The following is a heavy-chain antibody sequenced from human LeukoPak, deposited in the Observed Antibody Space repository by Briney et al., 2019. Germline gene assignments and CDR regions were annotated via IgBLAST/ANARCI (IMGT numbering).Heavy chain of an antibody. CDR1: GGSISSSSYY. V-gene: IGHV4-39*01. Sequence: PSETLSLTCTVSGGSISSSSYYWGWIRQPPGKGLEWIGSIYYSGSTYYNPSLKSRVTISVDTSKNQFSLKLSSVTAADTAVYYCAPTYYDILNWFDPWGQGTLVTVSS. D-gene: IGHD3-9*01. CDR2: IYYSGST. J-gene: IGHJ5*02. CDR3: APTYYDILNWFDP.